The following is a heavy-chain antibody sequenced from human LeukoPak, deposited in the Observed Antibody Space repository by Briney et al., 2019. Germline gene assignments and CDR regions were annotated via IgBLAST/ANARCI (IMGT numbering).Heavy chain of an antibody. D-gene: IGHD1-26*01. CDR3: ARDPPRVGGYYYYYMDV. Sequence: PSETLSLTCTGSGGSISSYYWSWIRQPAGKGLEWIGRMYTSGSTNYNPSLKSRVTMSVDTSKNQFSLKLSSVTAADTAVYYCARDPPRVGGYYYYYMDVWGKGTTVTVSS. CDR2: MYTSGST. CDR1: GGSISSYY. V-gene: IGHV4-4*07. J-gene: IGHJ6*03.